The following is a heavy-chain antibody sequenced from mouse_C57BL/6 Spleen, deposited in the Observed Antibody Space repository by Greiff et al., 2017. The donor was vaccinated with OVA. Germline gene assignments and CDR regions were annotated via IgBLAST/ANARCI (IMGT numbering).Heavy chain of an antibody. D-gene: IGHD2-4*01. CDR3: ARLVYDCDLGDFDY. J-gene: IGHJ2*01. V-gene: IGHV5-17*01. Sequence: EVQRVESGGGLVKPGGSLKLSCAASGFTFSDYGMHWVRQAPEKGLEWVAYISSGSSTIYYADTVKGRFTISRDNAKNTLFLHMSSMRSEDTAMYYCARLVYDCDLGDFDYWGQGTTLTVSS. CDR1: GFTFSDYG. CDR2: ISSGSSTI.